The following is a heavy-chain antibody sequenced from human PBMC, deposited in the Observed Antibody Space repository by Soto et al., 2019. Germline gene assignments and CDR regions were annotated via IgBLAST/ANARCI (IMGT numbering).Heavy chain of an antibody. D-gene: IGHD2-15*01. V-gene: IGHV1-8*01. Sequence: QVQLVQSGAEVKRPGASVKVSCKASGYTFTPHDINWVRQATGQGLEWMGRMNPNSGYIDFAQRFQGRLTMTTNTSISTAYMELSSLRSEDTAIYYCARGLYCSGGTCSDSWGQGPLVIVSS. CDR2: MNPNSGYI. CDR3: ARGLYCSGGTCSDS. CDR1: GYTFTPHD. J-gene: IGHJ4*02.